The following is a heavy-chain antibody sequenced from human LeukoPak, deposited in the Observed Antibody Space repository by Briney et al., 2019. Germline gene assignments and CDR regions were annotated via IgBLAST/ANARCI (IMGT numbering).Heavy chain of an antibody. CDR2: INADGRTT. Sequence: GGSLRLSCAASGFTFSSDWMHWVRHPPGKGLVWVSRINADGRTTNHADSVKGRFTISRDNSKNTLYLQMNTLRAEDTAVYYCAKEWLGELLYAVDYWGQGTLVTVSS. CDR3: AKEWLGELLYAVDY. CDR1: GFTFSSDW. D-gene: IGHD3-10*01. V-gene: IGHV3-74*01. J-gene: IGHJ4*02.